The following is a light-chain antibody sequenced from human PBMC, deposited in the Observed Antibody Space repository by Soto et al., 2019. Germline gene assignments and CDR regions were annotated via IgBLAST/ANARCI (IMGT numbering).Light chain of an antibody. J-gene: IGLJ1*01. CDR1: SSDVGDYNY. Sequence: QSALTQPASVSGSPGQSITISCTGTSSDVGDYNYVSWYQQHPGKAPKLIIYEVNNRPSGVSNRFSASKSGNTASLTLSGLQAEDEADYYCSSYTTSSPYVFGTGTKLTVL. CDR3: SSYTTSSPYV. V-gene: IGLV2-14*01. CDR2: EVN.